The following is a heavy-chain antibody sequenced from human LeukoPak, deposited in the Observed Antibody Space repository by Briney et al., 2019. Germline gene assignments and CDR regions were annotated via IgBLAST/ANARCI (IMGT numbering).Heavy chain of an antibody. D-gene: IGHD3-9*01. Sequence: SETLSLTCTVSGGSISSSTYYWGWIRQPPGKGLEWIVSISYSGNTYYNPSLKSRVTISVDRSKNQFSLKLSSVTAADTAVYYCARGDYDILTGYSVFDYWGQGTLVTVSS. CDR3: ARGDYDILTGYSVFDY. CDR2: ISYSGNT. V-gene: IGHV4-39*07. CDR1: GGSISSSTYY. J-gene: IGHJ4*02.